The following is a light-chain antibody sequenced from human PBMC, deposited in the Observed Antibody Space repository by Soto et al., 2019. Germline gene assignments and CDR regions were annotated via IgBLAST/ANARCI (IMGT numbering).Light chain of an antibody. Sequence: QSVLTQPPSVSGAPGQKVTISCTGSSSNIGAGYNVHWYQQIPGTAPKLLIYADSHRPSGVPDRFSGSKSGTSASLAITGLQAEDEADYYCQSYDSGLSGSVFGGGTQLTVL. CDR2: ADS. V-gene: IGLV1-40*01. J-gene: IGLJ2*01. CDR3: QSYDSGLSGSV. CDR1: SSNIGAGYN.